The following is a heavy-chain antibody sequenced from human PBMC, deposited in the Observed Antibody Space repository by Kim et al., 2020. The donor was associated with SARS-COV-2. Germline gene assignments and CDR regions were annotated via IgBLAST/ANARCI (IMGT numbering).Heavy chain of an antibody. CDR2: IYYGGNT. D-gene: IGHD7-27*01. CDR1: GASITSGGYY. J-gene: IGHJ4*02. V-gene: IGHV4-31*03. Sequence: SETLSLTCTVSGASITSGGYYWNWIRQHPGKGLEWIGSIYYGGNTHYIPSLKSRLTISVDTSKNHFSLNLNSATAADTAVYYCARDDSLGGFDYWGQGILVTVSA. CDR3: ARDDSLGGFDY.